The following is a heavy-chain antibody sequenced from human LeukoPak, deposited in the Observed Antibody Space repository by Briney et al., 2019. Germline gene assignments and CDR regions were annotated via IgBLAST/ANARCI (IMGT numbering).Heavy chain of an antibody. Sequence: ASVKVSCKASGGTFISYAISWVRQAPGQGLEWMGRIIPILGIANYEQKFQGRVTITADKSTSTAYMELSSLRSEDTAVYYCARRGYSYGQAEYYYGMDVWGQGTTVTVSS. D-gene: IGHD5-18*01. V-gene: IGHV1-69*04. CDR1: GGTFISYA. J-gene: IGHJ6*02. CDR2: IIPILGIA. CDR3: ARRGYSYGQAEYYYGMDV.